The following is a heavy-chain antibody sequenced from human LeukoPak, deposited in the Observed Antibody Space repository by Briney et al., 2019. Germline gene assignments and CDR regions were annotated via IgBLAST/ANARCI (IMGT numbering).Heavy chain of an antibody. D-gene: IGHD1-26*01. CDR3: ARCSVGATPAGGFDP. CDR2: INHTGST. CDR1: GASFSNYY. V-gene: IGHV4-34*01. J-gene: IGHJ5*02. Sequence: KPSETLSLTCVVYGASFSNYYWSWIRQPPGKGLEWIGEINHTGSTNYNPSLKSRVTISVDMSKNQFSLKLSSVTAADTAVYYCARCSVGATPAGGFDPWGQGTLVTVSS.